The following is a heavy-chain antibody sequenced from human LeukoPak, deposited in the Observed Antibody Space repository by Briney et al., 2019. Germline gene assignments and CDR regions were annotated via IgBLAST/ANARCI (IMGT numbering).Heavy chain of an antibody. CDR1: GYIFTSYW. D-gene: IGHD6-25*01. Sequence: GESLKISCKGSGYIFTSYWITWVRQMPGKGLEWMGMIDPTHSYTNYSPSFQGHVTISTDKSISTAYLQWSSLKASDTAIYYCARRGRSSANFDFWGQGTLVTVSS. V-gene: IGHV5-10-1*01. J-gene: IGHJ4*02. CDR2: IDPTHSYT. CDR3: ARRGRSSANFDF.